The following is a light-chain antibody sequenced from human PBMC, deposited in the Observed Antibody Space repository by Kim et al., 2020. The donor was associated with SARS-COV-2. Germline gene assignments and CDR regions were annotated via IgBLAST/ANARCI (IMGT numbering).Light chain of an antibody. CDR3: QQYNNWPRT. J-gene: IGKJ1*01. CDR2: GAS. V-gene: IGKV3-15*01. Sequence: EIVITQSPATLSVSPGERATLSCRASQSVSSNLVWYQQKPGQAPRLLIYGASTRATGIPARFSGSWSGTEFTLTISSLQSEDFAVYYCQQYNNWPRTFGQGTKVDIK. CDR1: QSVSSN.